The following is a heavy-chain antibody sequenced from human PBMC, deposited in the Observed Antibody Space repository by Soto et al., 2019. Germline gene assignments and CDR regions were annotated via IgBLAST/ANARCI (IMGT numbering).Heavy chain of an antibody. J-gene: IGHJ6*02. CDR3: AREGRRNCSGGSCYRDYYYYGMDV. D-gene: IGHD2-15*01. CDR1: GGSISSYY. Sequence: SETLSLTCTVSGGSISSYYWSWIRQPAGKGLEWIGRIYTSGSTNYNPSLKSRVTMSVDTSKNQFSLKLSSVTAADTAVYYCAREGRRNCSGGSCYRDYYYYGMDVWGQGTTVTVS. V-gene: IGHV4-4*07. CDR2: IYTSGST.